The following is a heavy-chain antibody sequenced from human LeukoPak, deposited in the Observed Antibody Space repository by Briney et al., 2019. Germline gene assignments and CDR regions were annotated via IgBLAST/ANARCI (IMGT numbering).Heavy chain of an antibody. Sequence: SETLSLTCTVSGGSISSGGYYWSWIRQPPGKGLEWIGYIYHSGSTYYNPSLKSRVTISLDRSKNQFSLKLSSVTAADTAVYYCVGPDYSNYGYWGQGTLVTVSS. CDR2: IYHSGST. V-gene: IGHV4-30-2*01. J-gene: IGHJ4*02. D-gene: IGHD4-11*01. CDR3: VGPDYSNYGY. CDR1: GGSISSGGYY.